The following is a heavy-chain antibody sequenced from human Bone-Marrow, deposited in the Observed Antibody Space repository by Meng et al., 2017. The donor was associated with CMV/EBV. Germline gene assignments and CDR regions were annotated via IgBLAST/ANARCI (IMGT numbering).Heavy chain of an antibody. J-gene: IGHJ4*02. D-gene: IGHD3-3*01. Sequence: SLKISCAASGFTFDDYAMHWVRQAPGKGLEWVSGISWNSGSIGYADSVKGRFTISRDNAKNSLYLQMNSLRAEDTALYYCAKAMFGGFYSIADYWGQGTLVTVSS. CDR1: GFTFDDYA. CDR3: AKAMFGGFYSIADY. V-gene: IGHV3-9*01. CDR2: ISWNSGSI.